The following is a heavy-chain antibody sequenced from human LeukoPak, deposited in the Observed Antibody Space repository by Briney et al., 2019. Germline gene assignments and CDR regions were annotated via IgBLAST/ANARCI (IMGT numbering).Heavy chain of an antibody. Sequence: PSETLSLTCTVSGGSISTSSYYWGWIRQPPGKGLEWIGSIYYSGSTYYNPSLKSRVAISVDTSKNQFSLKLSSVTAADTAVYYCAGEGLSGHRYYFDYWGQGTLVTVSS. CDR3: AGEGLSGHRYYFDY. V-gene: IGHV4-39*01. D-gene: IGHD3-16*02. J-gene: IGHJ4*02. CDR1: GGSISTSSYY. CDR2: IYYSGST.